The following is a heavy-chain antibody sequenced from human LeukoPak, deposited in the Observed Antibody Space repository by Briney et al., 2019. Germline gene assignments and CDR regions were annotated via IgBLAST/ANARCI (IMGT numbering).Heavy chain of an antibody. CDR3: ARGLRSFDY. CDR1: GGSFSGYY. CDR2: INHSGST. J-gene: IGHJ4*02. Sequence: KTSETLSLTCAVYGGSFSGYYWSWIRQPPGKGLEWIGEINHSGSTNYNPSLKSRVTISVDTSKNQFSLKLGSVTAADTAVYYCARGLRSFDYWGQGTLVTVYS. V-gene: IGHV4-34*01.